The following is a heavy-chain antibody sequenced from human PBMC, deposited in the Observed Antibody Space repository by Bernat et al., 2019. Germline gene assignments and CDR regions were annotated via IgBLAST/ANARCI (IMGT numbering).Heavy chain of an antibody. D-gene: IGHD3-16*02. CDR1: GGTFSSYA. J-gene: IGHJ5*02. CDR2: IIPIFGTA. V-gene: IGHV1-69*01. Sequence: QVQLVQSGAEVKKPGSSVKVSCKASGGTFSSYAISWVRQAPGQGLEWMGGIIPIFGTANYAQKFQGGVTIPADESTGTAYMELSSLRSEDTAVYYCARIYVWGSYRYRHWFDPWGQGTLVTVSS. CDR3: ARIYVWGSYRYRHWFDP.